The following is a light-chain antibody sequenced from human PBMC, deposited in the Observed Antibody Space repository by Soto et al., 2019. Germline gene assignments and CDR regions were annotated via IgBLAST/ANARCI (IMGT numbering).Light chain of an antibody. J-gene: IGLJ1*01. Sequence: QSVLTQPPSAFGSFGQSVTISCTGTSSDVGGYNYVSWYQQHPGKAPKLMIYEVSERPSGVPDRFSGSKSGNTASLTVSGLQADDEADYYCSSYSGTNYHYVFGTGTKLTVL. CDR1: SSDVGGYNY. CDR3: SSYSGTNYHYV. V-gene: IGLV2-8*01. CDR2: EVS.